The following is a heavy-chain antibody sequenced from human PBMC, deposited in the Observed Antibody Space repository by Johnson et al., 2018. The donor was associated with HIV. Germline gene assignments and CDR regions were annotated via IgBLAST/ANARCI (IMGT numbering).Heavy chain of an antibody. V-gene: IGHV3-66*01. J-gene: IGHJ3*02. D-gene: IGHD3-3*01. CDR3: ARVGAITIFGVVIIEDAFDI. Sequence: VQLVESGGRVVRPGESLRLSCAASGFTFNDYAMHWVRQVPGKGLEWVSVIYSGGSTYYTDSVKGRFTISRDNAKNTLYLQMHKLRAEDTAVYYCARVGAITIFGVVIIEDAFDIWGQGTMVTVSS. CDR2: IYSGGST. CDR1: GFTFNDYA.